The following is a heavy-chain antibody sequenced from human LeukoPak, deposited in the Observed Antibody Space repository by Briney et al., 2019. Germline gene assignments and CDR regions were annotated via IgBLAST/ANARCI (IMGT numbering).Heavy chain of an antibody. CDR3: AFSPLGFNYGFAY. J-gene: IGHJ4*02. V-gene: IGHV3-23*01. CDR2: VSDTDGST. D-gene: IGHD5-18*01. CDR1: GFTFGSYA. Sequence: QAGGSLRLSCAASGFTFGSYAMNWVRQAPGKGLEWVSAVSDTDGSTYYAASVRGRFSIYRDDSQSTLYLQMNNLRADDSAIYYCAFSPLGFNYGFAYRGQGTLVTVSS.